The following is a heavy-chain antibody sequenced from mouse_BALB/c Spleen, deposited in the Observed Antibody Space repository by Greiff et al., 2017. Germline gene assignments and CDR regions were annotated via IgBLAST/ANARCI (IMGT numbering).Heavy chain of an antibody. J-gene: IGHJ2*01. CDR3: ARGLITTTATRDY. CDR1: GYTFSSYW. Sequence: VQLQQSGAELMKPGASVKISCKATGYTFSSYWIEWVKQRPGHGLEWIGEILPGSGSTNYNEKFKGKATFTADTSSNTAYMQLSSLTSEDSAVYYCARGLITTTATRDYWGQGTTLTVSS. V-gene: IGHV1-9*01. D-gene: IGHD2-4*01. CDR2: ILPGSGST.